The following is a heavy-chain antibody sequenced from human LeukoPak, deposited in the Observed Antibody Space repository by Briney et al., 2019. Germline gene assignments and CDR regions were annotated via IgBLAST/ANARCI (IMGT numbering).Heavy chain of an antibody. V-gene: IGHV5-51*01. CDR2: IYPGDSET. J-gene: IGHJ3*02. CDR3: ARRIAAWGAFDI. Sequence: GESLKISCKGSGYSFSSYWVGWVRQMPGEDLEWMGVIYPGDSETRQSPSFQGQVTISADKSISTAYLQWSSLKASDTAMYYCARRIAAWGAFDIWGQGTMVTVSS. CDR1: GYSFSSYW. D-gene: IGHD6-25*01.